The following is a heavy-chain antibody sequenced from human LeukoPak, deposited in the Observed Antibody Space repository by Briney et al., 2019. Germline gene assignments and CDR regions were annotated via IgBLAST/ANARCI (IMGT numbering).Heavy chain of an antibody. CDR2: IRGSGGTT. D-gene: IGHD2-15*01. V-gene: IGHV3-23*01. J-gene: IGHJ4*02. CDR1: GFTFSSYA. CDR3: AKGVVVPAIFPLDY. Sequence: GGSLRLSCAASGFTFSSYAMSWVRQAPGKGLEWVSGIRGSGGTTYYADSVQGRFTISRDNSKKTLFLQMSSLRAEDTAVYYCAKGVVVPAIFPLDYWGQGTLVIVSS.